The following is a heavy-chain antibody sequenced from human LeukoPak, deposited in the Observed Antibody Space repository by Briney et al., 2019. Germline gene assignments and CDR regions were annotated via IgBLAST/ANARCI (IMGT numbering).Heavy chain of an antibody. D-gene: IGHD3-3*01. CDR1: GGSFSDYY. V-gene: IGHV4-34*01. J-gene: IGHJ4*02. CDR3: ARRSRLTRYYDFWSGYYSIPHFDY. Sequence: SETLSLTCAVYGGSFSDYYWSWIRQPPGKGLEWIGEVNRSGSTNHNPSLKSRVTISVDTSKNQFSLKLSSVTAADTAVYYCARRSRLTRYYDFWSGYYSIPHFDYWGQGTLVTVSS. CDR2: VNRSGST.